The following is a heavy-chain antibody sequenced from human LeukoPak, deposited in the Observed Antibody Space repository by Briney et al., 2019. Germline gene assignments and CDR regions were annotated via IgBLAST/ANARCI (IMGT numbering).Heavy chain of an antibody. Sequence: GGSLRLSCAASGFTVSSNYMSWVRQAPGKGLEWVAVISYDGTNKHYADSVKGRFTISRDNSKNTLYLQMNNLRSEDTAMYYCARSYCSSASCPIDYWGQGTLVTVSS. CDR1: GFTVSSNY. CDR2: ISYDGTNK. D-gene: IGHD2-2*01. CDR3: ARSYCSSASCPIDY. J-gene: IGHJ4*02. V-gene: IGHV3-30-3*01.